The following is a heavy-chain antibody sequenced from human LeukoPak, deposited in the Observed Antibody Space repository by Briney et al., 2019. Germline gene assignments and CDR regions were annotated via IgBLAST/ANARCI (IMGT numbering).Heavy chain of an antibody. J-gene: IGHJ3*01. Sequence: GGSLRLSCAASGFTFSSYDMDWVRQAPGKGLEWVALIRHDGVNTFYADSVKGRFTVSRDNSRDTLYLQMFGLRPEDTAVYYCAKDPGRALGLWGQGTMVTVSS. CDR3: AKDPGRALGL. CDR2: IRHDGVNT. CDR1: GFTFSSYD. V-gene: IGHV3-30*02.